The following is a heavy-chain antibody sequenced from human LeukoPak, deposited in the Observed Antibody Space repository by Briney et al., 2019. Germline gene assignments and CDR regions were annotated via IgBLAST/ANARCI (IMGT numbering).Heavy chain of an antibody. J-gene: IGHJ4*02. V-gene: IGHV3-23*01. D-gene: IGHD5-24*01. Sequence: PGGSLRLSCAASGFTFSSYAMSWVRQAPGKGLEWVSTISGSGASTYYADSVKGRFTISRDNSKNTLYLQMNSLRAEDTAVYYCAGSRDGYNQAYFDYWGQGTLVTVSS. CDR3: AGSRDGYNQAYFDY. CDR2: ISGSGAST. CDR1: GFTFSSYA.